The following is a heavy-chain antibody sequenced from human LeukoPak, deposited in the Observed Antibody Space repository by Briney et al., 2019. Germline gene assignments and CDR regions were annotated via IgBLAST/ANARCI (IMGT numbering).Heavy chain of an antibody. CDR2: ISYDGSNK. Sequence: GGSLRLSCAASGFTFSSYGTHWVRQAPGKGLEWVAVISYDGSNKYYADSVKGRFTISRDNSKNTLYLQMNSLRAEDTAVYYCAKDNYYGSGSYDYWGQGTLVTVSS. CDR3: AKDNYYGSGSYDY. D-gene: IGHD3-10*01. CDR1: GFTFSSYG. V-gene: IGHV3-30*18. J-gene: IGHJ4*02.